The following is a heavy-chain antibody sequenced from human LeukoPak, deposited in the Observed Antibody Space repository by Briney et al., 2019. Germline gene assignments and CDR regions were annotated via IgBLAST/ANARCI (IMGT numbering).Heavy chain of an antibody. CDR1: GFTFSTYG. CDR2: IKKDRSEK. J-gene: IGHJ5*02. Sequence: GGSLRLSCAASGFTFSTYGMHWVRQAPGKGLEWVANIKKDRSEKYYVDSVRGRFTISRDNAKNSLYLQMNSLRADDTAVYYCARDGGVDRLGVAVTDGFDPWGQGTLVSVSS. D-gene: IGHD6-19*01. V-gene: IGHV3-7*01. CDR3: ARDGGVDRLGVAVTDGFDP.